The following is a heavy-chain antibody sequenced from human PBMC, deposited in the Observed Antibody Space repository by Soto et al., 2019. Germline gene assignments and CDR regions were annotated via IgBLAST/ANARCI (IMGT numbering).Heavy chain of an antibody. V-gene: IGHV3-23*01. CDR2: ISGSGGST. D-gene: IGHD5-18*01. Sequence: PGGSLRLSCAAYGFTFSSYAMSWVRQAPGKGLEWVSAISGSGGSTYYADSVKGRFTISRDNSKNTLYLQMNSLRAEDTAVYYCAKVWASQLWYFDYWGQGTLVTVSS. CDR3: AKVWASQLWYFDY. CDR1: GFTFSSYA. J-gene: IGHJ4*02.